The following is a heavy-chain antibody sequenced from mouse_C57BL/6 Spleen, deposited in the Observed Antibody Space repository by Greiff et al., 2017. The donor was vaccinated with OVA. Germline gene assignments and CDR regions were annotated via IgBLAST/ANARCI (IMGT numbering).Heavy chain of an antibody. Sequence: QVQLQQSGPGLVAPSQSLSITCTVSGFSLTSYAISWVRQPPGKGLEWLGVIWTGGGTNYNSALKSRLSISKDNSKSQVCLTMNSLQTDDTARYYCDRNEDFGFAYWGQGTLVTVSA. J-gene: IGHJ3*01. CDR3: DRNEDFGFAY. CDR1: GFSLTSYA. V-gene: IGHV2-9-1*01. CDR2: IWTGGGT.